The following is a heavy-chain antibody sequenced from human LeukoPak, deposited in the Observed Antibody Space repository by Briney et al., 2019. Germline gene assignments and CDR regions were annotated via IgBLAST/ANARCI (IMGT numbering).Heavy chain of an antibody. J-gene: IGHJ5*02. CDR2: INHSGST. D-gene: IGHD6-6*01. CDR3: ARRGSSSGNWFDP. CDR1: GGSFSGYY. V-gene: IGHV4-34*01. Sequence: SETLSLTCAVYGGSFSGYYWSWIRQPPGKGLEWIGEINHSGSTNYNPSLKSRVTISVDTSKNQFSLKLSSVTAADTAVYYCARRGSSSGNWFDPWGQGTLVTVSS.